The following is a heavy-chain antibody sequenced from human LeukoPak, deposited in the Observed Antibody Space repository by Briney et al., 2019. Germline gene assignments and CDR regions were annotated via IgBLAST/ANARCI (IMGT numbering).Heavy chain of an antibody. CDR2: IYYREPT. J-gene: IGHJ4*02. V-gene: IGHV4-39*07. Sequence: ASETLSLTCTVSGASIGSSLYFWGWFRQPPGKGLEWIGSIYYREPTYYNPSRRSRVTMSLDASNNQFSLKLSSVTAADTAVYYCARGRNWNYQAYFDYWGLGTLVTVSS. D-gene: IGHD1-7*01. CDR3: ARGRNWNYQAYFDY. CDR1: GASIGSSLYF.